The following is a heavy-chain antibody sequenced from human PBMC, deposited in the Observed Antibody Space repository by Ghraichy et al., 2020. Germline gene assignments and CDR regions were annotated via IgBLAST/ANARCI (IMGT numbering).Heavy chain of an antibody. D-gene: IGHD3-3*01. V-gene: IGHV3-23*01. J-gene: IGHJ5*02. Sequence: GGSLRLSCAASGFTFRDFAMTWVRLAPGKGLEWVSSITDSGYNTYYADSVKGRFAISRDNSRDTLYLQMNSLRAEDTAVYYCAKDMTVLRILAWLSFFDGWGQGTLVTVSS. CDR1: GFTFRDFA. CDR3: AKDMTVLRILAWLSFFDG. CDR2: ITDSGYNT.